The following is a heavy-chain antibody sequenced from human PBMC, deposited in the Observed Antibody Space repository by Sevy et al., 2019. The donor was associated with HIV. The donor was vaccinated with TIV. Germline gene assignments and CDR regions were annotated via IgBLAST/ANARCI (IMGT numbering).Heavy chain of an antibody. D-gene: IGHD2-2*02. CDR3: VVVPAAIRNFDY. CDR1: GYSFTGYF. V-gene: IGHV1-2*02. J-gene: IGHJ4*02. CDR2: INPNSGGT. Sequence: ASVKVSCKASGYSFTGYFIHWVRQAPGQGLAWMGWINPNSGGTSYAQNFQGRVTMTRDTSISTAYMELSSLTSDDTAVYYCVVVPAAIRNFDYWGQGTQVTVSS.